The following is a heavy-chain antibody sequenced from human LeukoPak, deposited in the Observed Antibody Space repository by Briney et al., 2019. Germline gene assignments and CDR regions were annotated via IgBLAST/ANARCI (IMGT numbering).Heavy chain of an antibody. Sequence: KPGESLKISCTGFGYRFTTYWIGWVRQMPGKGLEWMGIIYPGDSDARYSPSFQGQVTISVDKSISTAYLQWSSLKASDTAMYYCARQGRIVVVTTTHDAFDIWGQGTMVTVSS. CDR1: GYRFTTYW. D-gene: IGHD2-21*02. CDR3: ARQGRIVVVTTTHDAFDI. CDR2: IYPGDSDA. V-gene: IGHV5-51*01. J-gene: IGHJ3*02.